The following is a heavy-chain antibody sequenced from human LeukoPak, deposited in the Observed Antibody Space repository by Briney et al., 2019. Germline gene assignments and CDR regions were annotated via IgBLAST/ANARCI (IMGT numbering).Heavy chain of an antibody. J-gene: IGHJ6*02. CDR1: GFTFSSYD. CDR3: ARGGYFGSGPMDV. V-gene: IGHV3-13*01. Sequence: PGGSLRLSCAGSGFTFSSYDMHWVRHAAGKGLEWVAGIDTAGVTYYPGSVRGRFTISRENGRNSFFLQMNSLRAGDTAVYYCARGGYFGSGPMDVWGQGTTVTVSS. D-gene: IGHD3-10*01. CDR2: IDTAGVT.